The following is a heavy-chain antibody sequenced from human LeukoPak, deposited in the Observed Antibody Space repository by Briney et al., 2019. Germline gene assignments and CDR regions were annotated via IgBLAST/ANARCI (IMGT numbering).Heavy chain of an antibody. D-gene: IGHD5-24*01. CDR1: GGTFSSYA. CDR3: ARWDGWLTIPGHFDY. Sequence: ASVKVSCKASGGTFSSYAISWVRRAPGQGLEWMGGIIPIFGTANYAQKFQGRVTITADESTSTAYMELSSLRSEDTAVYYCARWDGWLTIPGHFDYWGQGTLVTVSS. V-gene: IGHV1-69*01. J-gene: IGHJ4*02. CDR2: IIPIFGTA.